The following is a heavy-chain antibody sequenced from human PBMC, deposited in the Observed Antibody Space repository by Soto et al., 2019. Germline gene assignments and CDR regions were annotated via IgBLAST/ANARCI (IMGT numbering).Heavy chain of an antibody. CDR3: ARDVALDYDILTGYLALNDAFDI. J-gene: IGHJ3*02. V-gene: IGHV1-46*03. D-gene: IGHD3-9*01. CDR2: INPSGGST. Sequence: ASVKVSCKASGYTFTSYYMHWVRQAPGQGLEWMGIINPSGGSTSYAQKFQGRVTMTRDTPTSTVYMELSSLRSEDTAVYYCARDVALDYDILTGYLALNDAFDIWGQGTMVTVSS. CDR1: GYTFTSYY.